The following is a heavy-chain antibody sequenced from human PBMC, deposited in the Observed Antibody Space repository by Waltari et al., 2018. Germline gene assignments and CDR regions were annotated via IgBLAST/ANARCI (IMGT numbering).Heavy chain of an antibody. D-gene: IGHD3-22*01. J-gene: IGHJ4*02. Sequence: EVQLLESGGGLVQRGGSLRLSCAASGFIFSSDTMNWVRQAPGKGLEWVSVFHGGGDTDYADSVKGRFTISRDNSKNMLYLQMNSLRPEDTAVYYCAKGFDRASFDYWGQGALVTVSS. V-gene: IGHV3-23*03. CDR2: FHGGGDT. CDR3: AKGFDRASFDY. CDR1: GFIFSSDT.